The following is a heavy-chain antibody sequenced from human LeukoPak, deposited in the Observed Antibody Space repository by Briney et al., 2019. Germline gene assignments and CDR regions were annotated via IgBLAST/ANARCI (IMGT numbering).Heavy chain of an antibody. D-gene: IGHD4-11*01. CDR1: GFTFSSYS. V-gene: IGHV3-21*01. Sequence: GGSLRLSCAASGFTFSSYSMNWVRQAPGKGLEWVSSISSSSSYIYYADSVKGRFTISRDNAKNSLYLQMNSLRAEDTAVYYCAKAKSQYYFDYWGQGTLVTVSS. CDR3: AKAKSQYYFDY. CDR2: ISSSSSYI. J-gene: IGHJ4*02.